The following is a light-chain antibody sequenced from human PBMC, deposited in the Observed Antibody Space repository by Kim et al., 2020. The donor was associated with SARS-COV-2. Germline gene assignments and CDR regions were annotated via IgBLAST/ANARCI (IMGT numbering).Light chain of an antibody. CDR1: QSVSSSY. J-gene: IGKJ1*01. V-gene: IGKV3-20*01. CDR2: GAS. CDR3: QQYGSSPAT. Sequence: SPGERATLSCRASQSVSSSYLAWYQQKPGQAPRLLSYGASSRATGIPDRFSGSGSGTDFTLTISRLEPEDFAVYYCQQYGSSPATFGQGTKVDIK.